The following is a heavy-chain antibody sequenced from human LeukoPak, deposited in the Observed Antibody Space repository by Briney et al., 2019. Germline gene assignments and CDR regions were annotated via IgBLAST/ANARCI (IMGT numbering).Heavy chain of an antibody. CDR2: ISGNGGST. Sequence: GGSLRLSCAASGFTFSSYAMSWVRQAPGKGLEWVSAISGNGGSTYYADSVKGRFTISRDNSKNTLYLQMNSLRAEDTAVYYCACRDDYVWGSYRNWLDPWGQGTLVTVSS. J-gene: IGHJ5*02. D-gene: IGHD3-16*02. V-gene: IGHV3-23*01. CDR1: GFTFSSYA. CDR3: ACRDDYVWGSYRNWLDP.